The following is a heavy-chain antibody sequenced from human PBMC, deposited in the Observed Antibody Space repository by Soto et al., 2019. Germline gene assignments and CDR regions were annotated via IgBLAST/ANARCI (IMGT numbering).Heavy chain of an antibody. CDR2: MSGSGVGT. CDR1: GFSLTSYA. Sequence: GGSLRLSCAASGFSLTSYAMSWVRQGPGKGLEWVSVMSGSGVGTYYADSVKGRFTISRDNSKNTLYLQMSGLRVEDTAVYYCVKDRYCSATSCQDFDPWGQGTLVTVSS. CDR3: VKDRYCSATSCQDFDP. D-gene: IGHD2-2*01. V-gene: IGHV3-23*01. J-gene: IGHJ5*02.